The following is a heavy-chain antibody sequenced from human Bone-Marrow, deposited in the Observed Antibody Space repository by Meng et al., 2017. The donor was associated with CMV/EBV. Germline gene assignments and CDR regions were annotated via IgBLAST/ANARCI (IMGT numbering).Heavy chain of an antibody. D-gene: IGHD3-10*01. V-gene: IGHV1-2*02. CDR2: INPSSGVT. CDR1: GYIFTGYY. J-gene: IGHJ6*02. Sequence: SGYIFTGYYMHWVRQAPGQGLEWMGWINPSSGVTSYAQKFQGRVTMTRDTSINTAYMEVSRLRSDDTAVYYCAGRGFPQDYYYGMDVWGQGTTVTVSS. CDR3: AGRGFPQDYYYGMDV.